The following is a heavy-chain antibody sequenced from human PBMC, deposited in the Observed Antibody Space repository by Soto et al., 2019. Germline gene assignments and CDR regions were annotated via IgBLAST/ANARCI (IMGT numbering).Heavy chain of an antibody. CDR1: GFTFSSYW. D-gene: IGHD7-27*01. CDR3: GRAPGGTGIVDY. V-gene: IGHV3-74*01. CDR2: INSEGTTT. J-gene: IGHJ4*02. Sequence: EVQLVESGGTLVQRGGSLRLSCAASGFTFSSYWMQWVRQAPGKGLVWVSRINSEGTTTTYADSVKGRFTISRDNAKNTLFLQMNSLRAEDTAVYYCGRAPGGTGIVDYCGQGTLVNVSS.